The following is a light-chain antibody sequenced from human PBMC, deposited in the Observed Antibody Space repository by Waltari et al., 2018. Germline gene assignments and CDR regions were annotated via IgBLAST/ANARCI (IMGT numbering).Light chain of an antibody. Sequence: QSALTQPVSVSGSPGQSITISCTGTSNDVGTYTFVSWYQQHPGKAPKVIIFEVNERPSGVSNRFSGSKSGNTASLTISGLQPEDEADYYCCSYAGSSTWVFGGGTKLTVL. CDR2: EVN. V-gene: IGLV2-23*02. CDR3: CSYAGSSTWV. J-gene: IGLJ3*02. CDR1: SNDVGTYTF.